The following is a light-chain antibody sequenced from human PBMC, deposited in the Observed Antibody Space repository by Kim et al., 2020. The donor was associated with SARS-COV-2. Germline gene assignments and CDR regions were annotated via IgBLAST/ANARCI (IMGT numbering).Light chain of an antibody. Sequence: DIVMTQSPDSLAVSLGERVTINCKSSQSVLYSSNNKNYLAWYQQKPGQPPKLLIYWASTRESGVPDRFSGGGSGTDFTLTISSLQAEDVAVYYCQEYYSSWTFGQGTKVDIK. CDR1: QSVLYSSNNKNY. V-gene: IGKV4-1*01. CDR3: QEYYSSWT. CDR2: WAS. J-gene: IGKJ1*01.